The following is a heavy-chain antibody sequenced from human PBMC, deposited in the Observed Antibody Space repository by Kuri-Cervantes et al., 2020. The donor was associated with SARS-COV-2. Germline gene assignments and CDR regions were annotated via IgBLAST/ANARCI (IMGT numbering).Heavy chain of an antibody. CDR3: AADLGDDYVWGSYRYD. J-gene: IGHJ4*02. Sequence: SVKVSCKASGGTFSSYAISWVRQAPGQGLEWMGGIIPIFGTANYAQKFQGRVTITADKSTSTAYMELSSLTSEDTAVYYCAADLGDDYVWGSYRYDRGQGTQVTVSS. D-gene: IGHD3-16*02. CDR1: GGTFSSYA. V-gene: IGHV1-69*06. CDR2: IIPIFGTA.